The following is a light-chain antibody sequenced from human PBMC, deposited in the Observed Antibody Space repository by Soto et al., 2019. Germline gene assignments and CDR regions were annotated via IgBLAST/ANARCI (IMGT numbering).Light chain of an antibody. CDR1: SSDVGGSNY. Sequence: QSALTQPASVSGSPGQSITISCTGTSSDVGGSNYVSWYQQHPGKAPKLMIYDVSDRPSGVSNRFSGSKSGNTASLTISGLQAEDEADYYCGSYTSSSTLVFGGGTKLTVL. V-gene: IGLV2-14*03. CDR2: DVS. CDR3: GSYTSSSTLV. J-gene: IGLJ2*01.